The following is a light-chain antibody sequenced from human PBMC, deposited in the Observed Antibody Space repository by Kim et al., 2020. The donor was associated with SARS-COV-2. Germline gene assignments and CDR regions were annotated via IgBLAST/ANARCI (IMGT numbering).Light chain of an antibody. J-gene: IGLJ1*01. CDR3: AAWDDSLNGYV. V-gene: IGLV1-44*01. Sequence: GPGVTISCSGSSPNIRSNTVNRYQQLPGTAPKLLIYSNNQRPSGVPDRFSGSKSGTSASLAISGLQSEDEADYYCAAWDDSLNGYVFGTGTKVTVL. CDR1: SPNIRSNT. CDR2: SNN.